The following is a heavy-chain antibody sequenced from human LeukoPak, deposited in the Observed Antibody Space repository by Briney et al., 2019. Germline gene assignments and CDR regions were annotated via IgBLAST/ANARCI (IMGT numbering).Heavy chain of an antibody. CDR2: ISTSSSYI. D-gene: IGHD1-26*01. CDR1: GFTFSSYS. J-gene: IGHJ3*02. CDR3: ARGTSTGWELLGAFDI. Sequence: GGSLRLSCAASGFTFSSYSMNWVPQAPGKGLEWVSSISTSSSYIYYADSVKGRFTISRDNARNSLYLQMNSLRAEDTAVYYCARGTSTGWELLGAFDIWGQGTMVTVSS. V-gene: IGHV3-21*01.